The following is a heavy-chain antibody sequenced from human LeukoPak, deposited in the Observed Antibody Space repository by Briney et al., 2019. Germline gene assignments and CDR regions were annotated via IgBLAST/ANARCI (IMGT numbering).Heavy chain of an antibody. V-gene: IGHV4-39*07. Sequence: SETLSLTCTVSGGSISSNNYYWGWIRQPPGKGLEWIGSIYYSGSTYYNPSLKSRVTISVDTSKNQFSLKLSSVTAADTAVYYCARGGPDIVVVPAAHAYYFDYWGQGTLVTVSS. D-gene: IGHD2-2*01. CDR1: GGSISSNNYY. J-gene: IGHJ4*02. CDR3: ARGGPDIVVVPAAHAYYFDY. CDR2: IYYSGST.